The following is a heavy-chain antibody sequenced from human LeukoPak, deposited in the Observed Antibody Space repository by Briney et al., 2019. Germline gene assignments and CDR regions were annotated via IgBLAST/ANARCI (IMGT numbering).Heavy chain of an antibody. D-gene: IGHD3-22*01. V-gene: IGHV4-4*07. J-gene: IGHJ6*03. CDR1: GGSISTYY. CDR3: ATSGPDREDYYYYYYMDV. Sequence: SETLSLTCTVSGGSISTYYWSWIRQPPGKGLVWIGRIYTSGSTNYNPSLKSRVTMSVDTSKNQFSLKLSSVTAADTAVYYCATSGPDREDYYYYYYMDVWGKGTTVTVSS. CDR2: IYTSGST.